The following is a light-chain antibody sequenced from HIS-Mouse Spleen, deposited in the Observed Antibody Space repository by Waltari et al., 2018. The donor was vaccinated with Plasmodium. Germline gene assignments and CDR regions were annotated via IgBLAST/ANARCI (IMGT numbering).Light chain of an antibody. CDR2: EVS. CDR1: RSDVGGYNY. J-gene: IGLJ2*01. CDR3: SSYTSSSTRV. Sequence: QSALPQPASVSGSPGQSITIPCTGTRSDVGGYNYVSWYQQHPGKAPKLMIYEVSNRPSGVSNRFSGSKSGNTASLTISGLQAEDEADYYCSSYTSSSTRVFGGGTKLTVL. V-gene: IGLV2-14*01.